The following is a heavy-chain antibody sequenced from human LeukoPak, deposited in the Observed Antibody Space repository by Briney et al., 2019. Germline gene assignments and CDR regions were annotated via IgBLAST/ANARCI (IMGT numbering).Heavy chain of an antibody. CDR3: AKDRDVGAAGYYFGY. CDR1: GFTFSSYG. V-gene: IGHV3-30*18. CDR2: ISSDGNDK. Sequence: GRSLRLSCAASGFTFSSYGMHWVRQAPGKGLEWVAVISSDGNDKYHADSVKGRFTISRDNSKNTLYLQMNSLRAEDTAVYYCAKDRDVGAAGYYFGYWGQGTLLTVSA. J-gene: IGHJ4*02. D-gene: IGHD6-13*01.